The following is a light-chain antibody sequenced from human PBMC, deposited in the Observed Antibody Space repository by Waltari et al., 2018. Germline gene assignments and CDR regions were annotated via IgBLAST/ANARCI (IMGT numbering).Light chain of an antibody. CDR3: QQYDYCPWT. CDR1: QSLTRST. Sequence: CMSPQSLTRSTVLWFQQNPAQPPSLLISGTSTRAAAIPDRFSGSGSDEAFSLTLSGLQPEDFATFYCQQYDYCPWTFSQATRVE. V-gene: IGKV3D-7*01. CDR2: GTS. J-gene: IGKJ1*01.